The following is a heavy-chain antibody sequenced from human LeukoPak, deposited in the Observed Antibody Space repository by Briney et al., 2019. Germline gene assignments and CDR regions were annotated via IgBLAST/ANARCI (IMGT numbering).Heavy chain of an antibody. V-gene: IGHV4-34*01. D-gene: IGHD2-15*01. J-gene: IGHJ3*02. CDR1: GGSFSGYY. CDR2: INHSGST. Sequence: KASETLSLTCAVYGGSFSGYYWSWIRQPPGKGLEWIGEINHSGSTNYNPSLKSRVTISVDTSKNQFSLKLSSVTAADTAVYYCARRIGGAFDIWGQGTMVTVSS. CDR3: ARRIGGAFDI.